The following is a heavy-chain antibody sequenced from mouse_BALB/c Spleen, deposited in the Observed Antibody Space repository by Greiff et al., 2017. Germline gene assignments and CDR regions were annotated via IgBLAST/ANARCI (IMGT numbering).Heavy chain of an antibody. V-gene: IGHV14-3*02. Sequence: VQLQQSGAELVKPGASVKLSCTASGFNIKDTYMHWVKQRPEQGLEWIGRIDPANGNTKYDPKFQGKATITADTSSNTAYLQLSSLTSEDTAVYYCARDYGSRYYFDYWGQGTTLTVSS. D-gene: IGHD1-1*01. CDR1: GFNIKDTY. J-gene: IGHJ2*01. CDR3: ARDYGSRYYFDY. CDR2: IDPANGNT.